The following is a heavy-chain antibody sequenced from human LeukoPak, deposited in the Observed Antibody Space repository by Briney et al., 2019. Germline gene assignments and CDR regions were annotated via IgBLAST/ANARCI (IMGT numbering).Heavy chain of an antibody. V-gene: IGHV3-21*01. CDR2: ISSSSSYI. Sequence: GGSLRLSCAASGFTFSSYSMNWVRQAPGKGLEWVSSISSSSSYIYYADSVKGRFTISRDNSKNTLYLQMNSLRAEDTAVYYCARVGDFWSGYYRYYYYYYMDVWGKGTTVTVSS. CDR3: ARVGDFWSGYYRYYYYYYMDV. D-gene: IGHD3-3*01. J-gene: IGHJ6*03. CDR1: GFTFSSYS.